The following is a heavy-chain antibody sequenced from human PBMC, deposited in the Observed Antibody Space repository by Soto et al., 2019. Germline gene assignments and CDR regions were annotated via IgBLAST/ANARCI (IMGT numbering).Heavy chain of an antibody. CDR1: GGSISSGGYY. J-gene: IGHJ4*02. CDR2: IYYSGSN. Sequence: QVQLQESGPGLVKPSQTLSLTCTVSGGSISSGGYYWSWIRQHPGKGLEWIGYIYYSGSNYYNPSLKCLVNISVATSTNQCSRKQRSVIAAVTAVYYFASRYCSSTSCQVELDDFDYWGQGILVTVSS. D-gene: IGHD2-2*01. CDR3: ASRYCSSTSCQVELDDFDY. V-gene: IGHV4-31*01.